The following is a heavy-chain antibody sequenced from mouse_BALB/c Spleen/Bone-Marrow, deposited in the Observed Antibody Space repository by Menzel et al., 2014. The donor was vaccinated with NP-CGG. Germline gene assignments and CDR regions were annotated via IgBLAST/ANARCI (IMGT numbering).Heavy chain of an antibody. CDR3: AMYYYGSSLFAY. D-gene: IGHD1-1*01. CDR1: GFNIKDTY. CDR2: IDPANGNT. Sequence: EVQLQQSGAELVKPGASVKLSCTASGFNIKDTYMHWVKQRPEQGLEWIGRIDPANGNTKYDPKFQGKATITADTSSNTAYLQLSSLTSEDTAVYYCAMYYYGSSLFAYWGQATLVTLSA. V-gene: IGHV14-3*02. J-gene: IGHJ3*01.